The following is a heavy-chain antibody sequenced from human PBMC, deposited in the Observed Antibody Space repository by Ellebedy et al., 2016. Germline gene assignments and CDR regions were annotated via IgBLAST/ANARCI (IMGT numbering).Heavy chain of an antibody. CDR1: GGSISSGGYS. Sequence: LRLSCAVSGGSISSGGYSWSWIRQPPGKGLEWIGYIYYNGNTYYNPSLERRLTISIDRSKNQFSLNLSSVTAADTAVYYCARPFYLSAFDVWGQGTPVTVSS. D-gene: IGHD2/OR15-2a*01. CDR2: IYYNGNT. V-gene: IGHV4-30-2*01. CDR3: ARPFYLSAFDV. J-gene: IGHJ3*01.